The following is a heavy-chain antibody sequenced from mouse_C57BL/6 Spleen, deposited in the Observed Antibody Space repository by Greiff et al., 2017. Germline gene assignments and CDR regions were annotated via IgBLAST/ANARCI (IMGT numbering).Heavy chain of an antibody. Sequence: QVQLQQSGPELVKPGASVKISCKASGYAFSSSWMNWVKQRPGKGLEWIGRIYPGDGDTNYNGKFKGKATLTADKSSSTAYMQISSLTSEDSAVYFCARSRAYYSNYDYAMDYWGQGTSVTVSS. CDR3: ARSRAYYSNYDYAMDY. J-gene: IGHJ4*01. CDR1: GYAFSSSW. CDR2: IYPGDGDT. D-gene: IGHD2-5*01. V-gene: IGHV1-82*01.